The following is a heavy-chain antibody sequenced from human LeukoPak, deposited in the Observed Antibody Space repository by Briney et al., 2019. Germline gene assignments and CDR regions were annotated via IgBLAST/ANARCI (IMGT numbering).Heavy chain of an antibody. J-gene: IGHJ4*02. CDR1: GYTFTSYY. V-gene: IGHV1-46*03. CDR2: INPSGGST. D-gene: IGHD3-3*01. Sequence: ASVKVSCKASGYTFTSYYMHWERHAPGQGLEWMGIINPSGGSTSYAQKFQGRVTMTRDTSASTVYMELSSLRAEDTAVYYCARGELGITIFGVVITPFDDWGQGTLVTVSS. CDR3: ARGELGITIFGVVITPFDD.